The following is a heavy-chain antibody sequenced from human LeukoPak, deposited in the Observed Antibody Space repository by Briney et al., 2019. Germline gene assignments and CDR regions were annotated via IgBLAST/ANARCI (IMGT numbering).Heavy chain of an antibody. V-gene: IGHV1-46*01. D-gene: IGHD3-10*01. Sequence: ASVKVSCKASGYTFTSSYMHWVRQAPGQGLEWMGIINPSGGSTSYAQKFQGRVTMTRDTSTSTVYMELSSLRSEDTAVYYCARARFGNYYFDYWGQGTLVTVSS. CDR2: INPSGGST. CDR3: ARARFGNYYFDY. J-gene: IGHJ4*02. CDR1: GYTFTSSY.